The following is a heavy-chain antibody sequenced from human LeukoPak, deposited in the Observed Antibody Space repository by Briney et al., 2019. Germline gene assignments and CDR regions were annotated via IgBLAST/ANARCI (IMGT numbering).Heavy chain of an antibody. Sequence: PGGSLRLSCAASGFTFSSYAMSWVRQAPGKGLEWVSAISGSGGSTYYADSVKGRFTISRDNSKDTPYLQMNSLRAEDTAVYYCALLRYFDWPYYFDYWGQGTLVTVSS. D-gene: IGHD3-9*01. J-gene: IGHJ4*02. CDR3: ALLRYFDWPYYFDY. V-gene: IGHV3-23*01. CDR2: ISGSGGST. CDR1: GFTFSSYA.